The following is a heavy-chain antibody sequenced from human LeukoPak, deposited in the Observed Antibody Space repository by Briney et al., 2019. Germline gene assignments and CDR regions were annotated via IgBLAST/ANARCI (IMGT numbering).Heavy chain of an antibody. Sequence: GASVKVSCKASGYTFTGYYMHWVRQAPGQGLEWMGRINPNGGGTNYAQKFQGRVTMTRDTSISTAYMELSRLRSDDTAVYYCARAPIYYDSSGYYPLWSYWGQGTLVTVSS. CDR1: GYTFTGYY. CDR2: INPNGGGT. CDR3: ARAPIYYDSSGYYPLWSY. J-gene: IGHJ4*02. V-gene: IGHV1-2*06. D-gene: IGHD3-22*01.